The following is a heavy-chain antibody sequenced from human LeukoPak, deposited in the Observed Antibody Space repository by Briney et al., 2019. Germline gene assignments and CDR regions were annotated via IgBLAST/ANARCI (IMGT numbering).Heavy chain of an antibody. Sequence: ASVKVSCKASGYTFTGYYMHWVRQAPGQGLEWMGWINPNSGGTNYAQKFQGRVTMTRDTSISTAYMELSRLRSDDTAVYYCAREGPPYRDYYDSSGYSTPGYWGQGTLVTVSS. CDR2: INPNSGGT. D-gene: IGHD3-22*01. V-gene: IGHV1-2*02. J-gene: IGHJ4*02. CDR1: GYTFTGYY. CDR3: AREGPPYRDYYDSSGYSTPGY.